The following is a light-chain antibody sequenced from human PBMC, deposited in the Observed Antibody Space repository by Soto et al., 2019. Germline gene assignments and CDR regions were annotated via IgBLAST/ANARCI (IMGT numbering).Light chain of an antibody. CDR2: DVS. CDR1: SSDVGGYNY. Sequence: QSALTQPASVSGSPGQSITISCTGTSSDVGGYNYVSWYQQHPGTAPKVIIFDVSNRPSGVSDRFSGSKSGNTASLTISGLQAEDEADYYCSSYTSGSAYVFGTGTKVTVL. J-gene: IGLJ1*01. V-gene: IGLV2-14*01. CDR3: SSYTSGSAYV.